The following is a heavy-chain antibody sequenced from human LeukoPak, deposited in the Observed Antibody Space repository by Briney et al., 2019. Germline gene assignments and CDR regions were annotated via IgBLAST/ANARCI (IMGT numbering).Heavy chain of an antibody. V-gene: IGHV4-34*01. Sequence: PSETLSLTCAVYGGSFSGYSWNWIRQPPGKWLEWIGEIDHGGSANYNPSLKSRVTISVDTSKNQFSLRLSSLTASDTAVYYCARGRVVAAFFRFWGRGNLVTVSS. D-gene: IGHD6-25*01. CDR1: GGSFSGYS. CDR2: IDHGGSA. J-gene: IGHJ4*02. CDR3: ARGRVVAAFFRF.